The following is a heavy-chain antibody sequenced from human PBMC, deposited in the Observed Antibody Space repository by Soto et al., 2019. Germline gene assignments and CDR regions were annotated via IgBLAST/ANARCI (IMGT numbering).Heavy chain of an antibody. D-gene: IGHD6-19*01. CDR3: ARRSSCWYFDY. J-gene: IGHJ4*02. CDR2: ISGSGGST. Sequence: EVQLLESGGGLVQPGGSLRLSCAAPGFTFSNYAMNWVRQAPGKGLEWVSVISGSGGSTYYADSVKGRFTISRDNSSNTLYLQMTSLRGEDTAVFYCARRSSCWYFDYWGQGTLVTVSS. V-gene: IGHV3-23*01. CDR1: GFTFSNYA.